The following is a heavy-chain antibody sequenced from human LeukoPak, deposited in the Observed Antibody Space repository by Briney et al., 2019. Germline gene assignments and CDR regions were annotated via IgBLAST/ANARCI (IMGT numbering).Heavy chain of an antibody. J-gene: IGHJ4*02. Sequence: GGSLRLSCAAPGFTFSSYAMSWVRQAPGKGLEWVSGISWNSGSIGYADSVKGRFTISRDNAKNSLYLQMNSLRAEDTALYYCAKDLGSIVGATNFDYWGQGTLVTVSS. CDR3: AKDLGSIVGATNFDY. D-gene: IGHD1-26*01. CDR1: GFTFSSYA. V-gene: IGHV3-9*01. CDR2: ISWNSGSI.